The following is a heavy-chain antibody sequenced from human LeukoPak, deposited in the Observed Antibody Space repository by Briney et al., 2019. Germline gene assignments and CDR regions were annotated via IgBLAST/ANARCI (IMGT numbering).Heavy chain of an antibody. Sequence: PGGSLRLSCADSGFTVNNNYMNWVRQAPGRGLEWVSILYRGGSSYYADSVKGRFTISRDNSKNTLYLQMNSLRAEDTAVYYCAKGDYYGSGSYYTTLRNYFDYWGQGTLVTVSS. J-gene: IGHJ4*02. V-gene: IGHV3-53*01. D-gene: IGHD3-10*01. CDR3: AKGDYYGSGSYYTTLRNYFDY. CDR2: LYRGGSS. CDR1: GFTVNNNY.